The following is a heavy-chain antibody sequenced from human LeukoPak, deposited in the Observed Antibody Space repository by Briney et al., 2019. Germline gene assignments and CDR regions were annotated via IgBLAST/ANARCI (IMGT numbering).Heavy chain of an antibody. J-gene: IGHJ6*02. CDR3: ARDLRRVRRVINYGMDV. V-gene: IGHV4-31*03. CDR1: GGSISSGGYY. CDR2: IYYSGST. D-gene: IGHD3-10*01. Sequence: SETLSLTCTVSGGSISSGGYYWSWIRQHPGKGLEWIGYIYYSGSTYYNPSLKSRVTISVDTSKNQFSLKLSSVTAADTAVYYCARDLRRVRRVINYGMDVWGQGTTVTVSS.